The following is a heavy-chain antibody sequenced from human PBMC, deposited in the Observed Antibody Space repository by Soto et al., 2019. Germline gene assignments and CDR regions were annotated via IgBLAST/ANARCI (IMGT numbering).Heavy chain of an antibody. CDR1: GGTFSSYA. D-gene: IGHD1-26*01. CDR3: ARARPQYSGSYYYDY. J-gene: IGHJ4*02. Sequence: ASVKVSCKASGGTFSSYAISLVRQAPGQGPEWMGXITPXXXTXNXAXKXXXXVTITADESTSTAYMELSRLRSEDTAVYYCARARPQYSGSYYYDYWGQGTLVTVSS. CDR2: ITPXXXTX. V-gene: IGHV1-69*13.